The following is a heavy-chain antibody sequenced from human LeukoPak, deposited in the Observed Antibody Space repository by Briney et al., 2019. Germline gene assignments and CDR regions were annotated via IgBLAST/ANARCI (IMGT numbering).Heavy chain of an antibody. CDR1: GGTFSSYA. V-gene: IGHV1-69*06. J-gene: IGHJ6*03. CDR2: IIPIFGTA. CDR3: ARGVSTIFGVAPVGYYMDV. Sequence: ASVRVSCKASGGTFSSYAISWARQAPGQGLEWMGGIIPIFGTANYAQKFQGRVTITADKSTSTAYMELSSLRSEDTAVYYCARGVSTIFGVAPVGYYMDVWGKGTTVTVSS. D-gene: IGHD3-3*01.